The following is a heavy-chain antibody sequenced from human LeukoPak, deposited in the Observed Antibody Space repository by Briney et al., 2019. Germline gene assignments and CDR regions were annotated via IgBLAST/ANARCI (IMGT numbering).Heavy chain of an antibody. D-gene: IGHD2-15*01. CDR1: GFTFSSYE. CDR2: ISSSGSTM. Sequence: GGSLRLSCAASGFTFSSYEMNWVRQAPGKGLEWVSYISSSGSTMYYADSVKGRFTISRDNAKNSLYLQMNSLRAEDTAVYYCAAASVVVPTHWGQGTLVTVSS. CDR3: AAASVVVPTH. J-gene: IGHJ4*02. V-gene: IGHV3-48*03.